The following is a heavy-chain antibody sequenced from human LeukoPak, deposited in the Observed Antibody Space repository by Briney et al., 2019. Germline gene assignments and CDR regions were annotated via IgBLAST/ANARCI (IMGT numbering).Heavy chain of an antibody. CDR3: ARAAMVARFDS. D-gene: IGHD5-18*01. J-gene: IGHJ4*02. Sequence: GGSLRLSCAASGFTFSDYYMSWIRQAPGKGLEWVSYISSSGSTIYYADSVKGRFTISRDNAKNSLYLQMNSPRAEDTAVYYCARAAMVARFDSWGQGTLVTVSS. V-gene: IGHV3-11*01. CDR1: GFTFSDYY. CDR2: ISSSGSTI.